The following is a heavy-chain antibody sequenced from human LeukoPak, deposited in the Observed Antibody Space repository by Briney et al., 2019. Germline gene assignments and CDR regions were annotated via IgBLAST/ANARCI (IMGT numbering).Heavy chain of an antibody. CDR3: AKRPHPFSGWETPEDY. D-gene: IGHD6-19*01. CDR2: VNSDESRT. V-gene: IGHV3-74*01. J-gene: IGHJ4*02. Sequence: GGSLRLSCAASGFTFTSYWMHWVRQAPGKGLVWVSRVNSDESRTSYVDSVKGRFTISRDNAKNTLYLQMNSLRVEDTAVYYCAKRPHPFSGWETPEDYWGQGTLVTVSS. CDR1: GFTFTSYW.